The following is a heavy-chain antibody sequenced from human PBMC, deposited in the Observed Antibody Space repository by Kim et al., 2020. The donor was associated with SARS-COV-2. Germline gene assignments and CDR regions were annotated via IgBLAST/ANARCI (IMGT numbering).Heavy chain of an antibody. CDR2: IYYSGST. Sequence: SETLSLTCTVSGGSISSSSYYWGWIRQPPGKGLEWIGSIYYSGSTYYNPSLKSRVTISVDTSKNQFSLKLSSVTAADTAVYYCASKWVAYCGGDCYSAFDIWGQGTMVTVSS. D-gene: IGHD2-21*02. CDR3: ASKWVAYCGGDCYSAFDI. J-gene: IGHJ3*02. V-gene: IGHV4-39*01. CDR1: GGSISSSSYY.